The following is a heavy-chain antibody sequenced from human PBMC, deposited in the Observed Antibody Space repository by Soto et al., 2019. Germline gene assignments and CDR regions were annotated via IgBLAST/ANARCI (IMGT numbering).Heavy chain of an antibody. D-gene: IGHD1-20*01. Sequence: EVQLLESGGGLVQPGGSLRLSCAASGFTFNNYAMSWVRQAPGKGLEWVSSVSGSGGSTSYAASVKGRFTISRDNYKNTLYLQMNSLRADDTAVYYCAKDSGPYNWNYVDFWGQGTLVTVSS. CDR1: GFTFNNYA. J-gene: IGHJ4*02. V-gene: IGHV3-23*01. CDR3: AKDSGPYNWNYVDF. CDR2: VSGSGGST.